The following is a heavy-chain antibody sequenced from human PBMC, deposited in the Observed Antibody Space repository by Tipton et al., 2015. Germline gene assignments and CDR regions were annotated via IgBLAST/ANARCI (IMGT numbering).Heavy chain of an antibody. V-gene: IGHV3-23*01. J-gene: IGHJ4*02. Sequence: SLRLSCAASGFTFSSYSMNWVRQAPGKGLEWVSWISGTGGTTDYADSVKGRFTISRDNSKNTMYLQMNTLRAEDTAVYYCAKVATTVASPFDFWGQGTLVTVSS. CDR3: AKVATTVASPFDF. CDR2: ISGTGGTT. CDR1: GFTFSSYS. D-gene: IGHD4-23*01.